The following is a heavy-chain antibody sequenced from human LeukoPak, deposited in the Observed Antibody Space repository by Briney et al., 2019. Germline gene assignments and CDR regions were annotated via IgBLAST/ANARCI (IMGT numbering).Heavy chain of an antibody. J-gene: IGHJ4*02. V-gene: IGHV3-30*18. CDR2: ISYDGSNK. CDR3: AKALAEYSSGWYGGYY. Sequence: GGSLRLSCAASGFTFGSYGMHWVRQAPGKGLEWVAVISYDGSNKYYADSVKGRFTISRDNSKNTLYLQMNSLRAEDTAVYYCAKALAEYSSGWYGGYYWGQGTLVTVSS. CDR1: GFTFGSYG. D-gene: IGHD6-19*01.